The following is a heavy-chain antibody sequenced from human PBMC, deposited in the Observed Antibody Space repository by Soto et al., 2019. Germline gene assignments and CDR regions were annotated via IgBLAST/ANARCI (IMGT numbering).Heavy chain of an antibody. D-gene: IGHD3-3*01. CDR1: GFTFSSNS. J-gene: IGHJ5*02. Sequence: EVQVVESGGGLVQPGGSLRLSCAASGFTFSSNSMNWVRQAPGKGLEWISYISSSGSTIYADSVKGRFTISRDNAKNSLYLQMNSLRDEDTAVYHCARVIWSGHLTSDLWGQGTLVTVSS. CDR2: ISSSGSTI. CDR3: ARVIWSGHLTSDL. V-gene: IGHV3-48*02.